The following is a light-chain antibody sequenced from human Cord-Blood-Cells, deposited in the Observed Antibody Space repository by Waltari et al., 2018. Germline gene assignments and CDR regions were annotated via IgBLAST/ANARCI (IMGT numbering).Light chain of an antibody. CDR3: QQYYSTPYS. CDR2: WAS. Sequence: DIVMNQSPDSLAVSLGERATINCKSSQSVLYRSNNKNYLAWYQQKPGQPPKLLIYWASTRESGVPDRFSGSGSGTDFTLTISSLQAEDVAVYYCQQYYSTPYSFGQRTKLEIK. V-gene: IGKV4-1*01. CDR1: QSVLYRSNNKNY. J-gene: IGKJ2*03.